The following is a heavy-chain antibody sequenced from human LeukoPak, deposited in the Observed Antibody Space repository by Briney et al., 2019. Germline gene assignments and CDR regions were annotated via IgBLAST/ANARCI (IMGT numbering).Heavy chain of an antibody. V-gene: IGHV1-69*01. Sequence: GSSVKVSCKASGGTFSSYAISWVRQAPGQGLEWMGGIIPIFGTANYAQKFQGRVTITADESTSTAYMELSSLRSEDTAVDYCARRDSSGYYHDAFDIRGQGTMVTVSS. D-gene: IGHD3-22*01. CDR1: GGTFSSYA. CDR3: ARRDSSGYYHDAFDI. CDR2: IIPIFGTA. J-gene: IGHJ3*02.